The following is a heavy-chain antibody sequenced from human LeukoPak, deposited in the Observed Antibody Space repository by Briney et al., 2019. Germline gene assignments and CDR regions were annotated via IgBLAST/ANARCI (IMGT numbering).Heavy chain of an antibody. CDR2: ISDDGSNK. D-gene: IGHD1-26*01. Sequence: PGTSLRLSCAASGFTFSAYAMHWVRQAPGKGLEWVAVISDDGSNKHYADSVKGRFTISGDKSKDTLYLQMKSLRPEDTAVYYCARGPGPIAGAKNPFDIWGQGTMVTVSS. V-gene: IGHV3-30*01. J-gene: IGHJ3*02. CDR1: GFTFSAYA. CDR3: ARGPGPIAGAKNPFDI.